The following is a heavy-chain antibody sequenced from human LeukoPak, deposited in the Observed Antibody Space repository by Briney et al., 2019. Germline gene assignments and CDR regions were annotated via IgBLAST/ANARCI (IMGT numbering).Heavy chain of an antibody. V-gene: IGHV4-30-2*01. D-gene: IGHD6-13*01. CDR2: IYHSGST. CDR3: ARDHSSSWYWFDP. J-gene: IGHJ5*02. CDR1: GGSISSGGYS. Sequence: PSETLSLTCAVSGGSISSGGYSWSWIRQPPGKGLEWIGYIYHSGSTYYNPSLKSRVTISVDRSKNQFSLKLSSVTAADTAVYYCARDHSSSWYWFDPWGQGTLVTVSS.